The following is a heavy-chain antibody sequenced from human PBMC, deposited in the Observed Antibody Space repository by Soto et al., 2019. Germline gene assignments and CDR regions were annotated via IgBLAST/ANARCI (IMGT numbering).Heavy chain of an antibody. J-gene: IGHJ6*02. CDR1: GYTFTSYA. CDR3: ARVGYCTNGVCYSHYYYGVDV. Sequence: ASVKVSCKASGYTFTSYAMHWVRQAPGQRLEWMGWINAGNGNTKYSQKFQGRVTITRDTSASTAYMELSSLRSEDTAVYYCARVGYCTNGVCYSHYYYGVDVWGQGTTVTVSS. CDR2: INAGNGNT. D-gene: IGHD2-8*01. V-gene: IGHV1-3*01.